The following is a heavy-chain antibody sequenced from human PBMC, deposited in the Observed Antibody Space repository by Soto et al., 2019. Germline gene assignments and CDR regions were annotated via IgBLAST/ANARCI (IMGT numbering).Heavy chain of an antibody. Sequence: QVQLVQSGTEVKKPGASVKVSCKASGYTFTSYGITWVRQAPGQGLEWMGWISVFNANTNYAQNLQGRVTMTRDTSTNTGYMELRNLRSDDTAVYYCARDLTVPGTSGYWGQGTLGTVSA. V-gene: IGHV1-18*04. D-gene: IGHD6-19*01. CDR2: ISVFNANT. CDR3: ARDLTVPGTSGY. J-gene: IGHJ4*02. CDR1: GYTFTSYG.